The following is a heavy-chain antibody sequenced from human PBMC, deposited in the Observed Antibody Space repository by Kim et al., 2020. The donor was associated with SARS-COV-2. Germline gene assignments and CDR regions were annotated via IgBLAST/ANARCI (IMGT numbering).Heavy chain of an antibody. J-gene: IGHJ4*02. CDR1: GFTFSNYA. D-gene: IGHD4-4*01. CDR2: TSASGGST. Sequence: GGSLRLSCAASGFTFSNYAMSWVRQAPGKGLEWVSCTSASGGSTNYADSVKGRFTSSRDNSKNTLYLQMNSLRVEDTAVYFCAKGRGDDSVLDSWGQGTVVTVSS. CDR3: AKGRGDDSVLDS. V-gene: IGHV3-23*01.